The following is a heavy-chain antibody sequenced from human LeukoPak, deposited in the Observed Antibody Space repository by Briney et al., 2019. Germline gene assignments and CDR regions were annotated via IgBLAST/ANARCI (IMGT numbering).Heavy chain of an antibody. V-gene: IGHV1-69*04. J-gene: IGHJ4*02. Sequence: EASVKVSCTASGYTFSNHYMHWVRQAPGQGLEWMGRIIPILGIANYAQKFQGRVTITADKSTSTPYMELSSLRSEDTAVYYCARVRSSIAALFDYWGQGTLVTVSS. CDR1: GYTFSNHY. CDR2: IIPILGIA. CDR3: ARVRSSIAALFDY. D-gene: IGHD6-6*01.